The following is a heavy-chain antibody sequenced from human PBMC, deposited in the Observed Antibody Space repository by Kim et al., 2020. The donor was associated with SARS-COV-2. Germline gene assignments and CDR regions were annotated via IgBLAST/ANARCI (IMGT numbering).Heavy chain of an antibody. J-gene: IGHJ4*02. Sequence: GGSLRLSCTASGFTFGDYAMSWFRQAPGKGLEWVGFIRSKAYDGTTAYAASVKGRFTISRDDSKSIAYLQMNSLKTEDTAVYYCTRAWIVATIYFDYWGQGTLVTASS. CDR3: TRAWIVATIYFDY. CDR1: GFTFGDYA. V-gene: IGHV3-49*03. D-gene: IGHD5-12*01. CDR2: IRSKAYDGTT.